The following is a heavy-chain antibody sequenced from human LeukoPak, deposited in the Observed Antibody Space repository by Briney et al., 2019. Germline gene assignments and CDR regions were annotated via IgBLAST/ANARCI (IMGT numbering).Heavy chain of an antibody. D-gene: IGHD5-18*01. CDR3: AKDIRGYSYGTTFDY. CDR2: ISWNSGSI. CDR1: GFTFDDYA. V-gene: IGHV3-9*01. J-gene: IGHJ4*02. Sequence: GGSLRLSCAASGFTFDDYAMHWVRHAPGKGLEWVSGISWNSGSIGYADSVKGRFTISRDNAKNSLYLQMNSLRAEDTALYYCAKDIRGYSYGTTFDYWGQGTLVTVSS.